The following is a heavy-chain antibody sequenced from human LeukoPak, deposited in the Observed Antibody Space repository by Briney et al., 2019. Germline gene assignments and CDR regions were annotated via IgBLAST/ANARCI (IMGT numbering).Heavy chain of an antibody. Sequence: PGGSLRLSCAASGFTSSSYSMSWVRQAPGKGLEWVSIISRASESIFYADSVKGRFTISRDNAKNSLYLQMNGLRAEDTAVYYCARGATDVTRWFDPWGQGTRVTVSS. CDR1: GFTSSSYS. CDR2: ISRASESI. D-gene: IGHD1-1*01. CDR3: ARGATDVTRWFDP. V-gene: IGHV3-21*01. J-gene: IGHJ5*02.